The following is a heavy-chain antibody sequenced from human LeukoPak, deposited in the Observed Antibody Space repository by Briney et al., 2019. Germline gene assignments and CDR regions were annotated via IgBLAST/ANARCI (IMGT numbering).Heavy chain of an antibody. D-gene: IGHD2-2*01. J-gene: IGHJ3*02. V-gene: IGHV2-5*01. Sequence: SGPTLMNPTPTLTLTCTFTGFSLSTSGVGVGLIRQPPVKTLERLAFIYWNDDVRYIPSLKSRLTITKDTSKNQVVLTMTNMDPVDTATYYCAHGLVGGGYCSSTSCLDAFDIWGQGTMVTVSS. CDR2: IYWNDDV. CDR3: AHGLVGGGYCSSTSCLDAFDI. CDR1: GFSLSTSGVG.